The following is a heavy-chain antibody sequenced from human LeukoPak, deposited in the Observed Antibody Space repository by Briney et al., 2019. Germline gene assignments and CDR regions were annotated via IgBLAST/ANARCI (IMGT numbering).Heavy chain of an antibody. CDR1: GFSFRDHY. CDR2: IRTKPKSYTT. J-gene: IGHJ3*01. V-gene: IGHV3-72*01. Sequence: PGGSLRLSRGASGFSFRDHYMDWVRQPPGKGLEWVGRIRTKPKSYTTDYAASVKGRFTISRDDSKNLLYLQMNSLKTEDTAVYYCGRVGDYFDNNGYSLDAVDAWGRGTMVTVSS. D-gene: IGHD3-22*01. CDR3: GRVGDYFDNNGYSLDAVDA.